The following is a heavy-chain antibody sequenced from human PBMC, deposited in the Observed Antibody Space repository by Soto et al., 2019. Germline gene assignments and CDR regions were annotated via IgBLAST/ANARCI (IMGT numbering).Heavy chain of an antibody. CDR3: ARETFDWLYYFDY. Sequence: SETLSLTCAVYGGSFSGYYWSWIRQPPGKGLEWIGEINHSGSTNYNPSLKSRFTISVDTSKNQFSLKLSSVTAADTAVYYCARETFDWLYYFDYWGQGTLVTVSS. CDR2: INHSGST. D-gene: IGHD3-9*01. V-gene: IGHV4-34*01. CDR1: GGSFSGYY. J-gene: IGHJ4*02.